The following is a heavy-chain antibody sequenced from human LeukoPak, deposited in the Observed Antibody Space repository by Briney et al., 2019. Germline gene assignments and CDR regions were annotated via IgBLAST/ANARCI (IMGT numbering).Heavy chain of an antibody. V-gene: IGHV3-30*18. Sequence: GGSLRLSCAASGFTFSSYGMHWVRQAEGKVLEWVAATSYDGSDKYYADSVKGRFTIFRDNSKNTLFLQMNSLRDEDTAVYYCAKGRDDMDVWGKGTTVTVSS. CDR1: GFTFSSYG. J-gene: IGHJ6*04. CDR3: AKGRDDMDV. CDR2: TSYDGSDK.